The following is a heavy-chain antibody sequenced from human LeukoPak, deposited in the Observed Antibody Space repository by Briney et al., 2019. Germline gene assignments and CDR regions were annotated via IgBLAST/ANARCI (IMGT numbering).Heavy chain of an antibody. CDR2: IKEDGNGK. CDR3: ARVSDTGSPNDY. V-gene: IGHV3-7*01. CDR1: GFTFSRYW. J-gene: IGHJ4*02. D-gene: IGHD5-18*01. Sequence: GGSLRLSCAASGFTFSRYWMNWVRQAPGKGLEWVANIKEDGNGKYYVDSVKGRFIISRDNAKNSQYLQMNSLRAEDTAVYYCARVSDTGSPNDYWGQGTLVTVSS.